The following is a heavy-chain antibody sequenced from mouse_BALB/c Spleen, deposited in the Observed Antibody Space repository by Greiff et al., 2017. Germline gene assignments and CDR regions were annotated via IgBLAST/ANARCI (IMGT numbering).Heavy chain of an antibody. CDR1: GFTFSSYG. V-gene: IGHV5-6*02. Sequence: DVMLVESGGDLVKPGGSLKLSCAASGFTFSSYGMSWVRQTPDKRLEWVATISSGGSYTYYPDSVKGRFTISRDNAKNTLYLQMSSLKSEDTAMYYCARRDGNYRGTMDYWGQGTSVTVSS. CDR3: ARRDGNYRGTMDY. J-gene: IGHJ4*01. CDR2: ISSGGSYT. D-gene: IGHD2-1*01.